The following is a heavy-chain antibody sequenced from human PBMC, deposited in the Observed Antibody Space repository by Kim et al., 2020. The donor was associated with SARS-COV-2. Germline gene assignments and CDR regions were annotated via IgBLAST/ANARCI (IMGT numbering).Heavy chain of an antibody. Sequence: YTNSGKGRFTISRDKSKNTLYLQMNSLRAEDTAVYYCAKFGGRLADFDYWGQGTLVTVSS. D-gene: IGHD3-10*01. V-gene: IGHV3-23*01. J-gene: IGHJ4*02. CDR3: AKFGGRLADFDY.